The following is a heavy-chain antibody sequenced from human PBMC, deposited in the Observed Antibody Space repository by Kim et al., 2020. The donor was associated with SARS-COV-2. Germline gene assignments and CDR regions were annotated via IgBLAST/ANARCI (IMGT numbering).Heavy chain of an antibody. CDR1: GFVFSNYR. D-gene: IGHD3-16*01. V-gene: IGHV3-21*04. J-gene: IGHJ1*01. CDR2: SSASSSVI. CDR3: ARDGQDYVWEH. Sequence: GGSLRLSCVASGFVFSNYRMNWVRQAPGKGLEWVSSSSASSSVIHYADSVKGRFTISRDDANNSLYLQMNSLRAEDSGFYYCARDGQDYVWEHWGQGTLVTVSS.